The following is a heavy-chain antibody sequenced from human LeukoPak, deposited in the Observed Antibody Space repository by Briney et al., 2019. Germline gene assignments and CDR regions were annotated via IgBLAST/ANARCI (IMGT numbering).Heavy chain of an antibody. CDR2: ISSSSSYI. CDR3: ARERLDSSGYYFDY. J-gene: IGHJ4*02. CDR1: GFTFSSYS. D-gene: IGHD3-22*01. Sequence: GGSLRLSCAASGFTFSSYSMNWVRQAPGKGLEWVSSISSSSSYIYYADSVKGRFTISRDNAKNSLYLQMNSLRAEDTAVYYCARERLDSSGYYFDYWGQGTLVTVSS. V-gene: IGHV3-21*01.